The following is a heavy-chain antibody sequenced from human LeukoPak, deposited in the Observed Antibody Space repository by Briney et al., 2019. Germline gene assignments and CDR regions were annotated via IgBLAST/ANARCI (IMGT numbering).Heavy chain of an antibody. CDR1: GFTFDDYA. Sequence: GGSLRLSCAASGFTFDDYAMHWVRQAPGKGLEWVSLISGDGGSTYYADSVKGRFTISRDNSKNTLYLQMNSLKTEDTAVYYCTAGLGSSDHDYWGQGTLVTVSS. CDR3: TAGLGSSDHDY. V-gene: IGHV3-43*02. D-gene: IGHD2-2*01. J-gene: IGHJ4*02. CDR2: ISGDGGST.